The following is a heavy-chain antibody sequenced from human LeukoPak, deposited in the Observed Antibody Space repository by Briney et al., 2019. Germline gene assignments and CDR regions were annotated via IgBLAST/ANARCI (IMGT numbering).Heavy chain of an antibody. D-gene: IGHD6-13*01. J-gene: IGHJ3*02. Sequence: GASVKVSCKAFGYTFTGYYMHWVRQAPGQGLEWMGRINPNSGGTNYAQKFQGRVTMTGDTSISTAYMELSRLRSDDTAVYYCASAGYGSSWYGAFDIWGQGTMVTVSS. V-gene: IGHV1-2*06. CDR1: GYTFTGYY. CDR2: INPNSGGT. CDR3: ASAGYGSSWYGAFDI.